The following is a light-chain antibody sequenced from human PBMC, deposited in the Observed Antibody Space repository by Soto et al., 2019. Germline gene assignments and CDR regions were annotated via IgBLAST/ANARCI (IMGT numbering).Light chain of an antibody. CDR1: QGISSA. V-gene: IGKV1D-13*01. CDR3: QQFNNYPPSLT. J-gene: IGKJ4*01. CDR2: DAS. Sequence: AIQLTQSPSSLSASVGDRVTITCRASQGISSALAWYQQKPGKAPKLLIYDASSLESGAPSRFSGSGSGTDFTLTISSLQPEDFATYYCQQFNNYPPSLTFGGGTKVEIK.